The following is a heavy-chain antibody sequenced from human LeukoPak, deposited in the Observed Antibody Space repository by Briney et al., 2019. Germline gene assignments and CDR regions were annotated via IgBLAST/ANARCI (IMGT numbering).Heavy chain of an antibody. CDR1: LSTFSRYW. CDR3: ATLAAPTDS. D-gene: IGHD6-6*01. Sequence: GGALRHSCAPALSTFSRYWMHSVRQAPGRGVGCVSHINDDGSITDYADSVKGRFTISRDNAKNTLYLHMNSLRSGDTAVYYCATLAAPTDSWGQGTLVSVSS. J-gene: IGHJ4*02. CDR2: INDDGSIT. V-gene: IGHV3-74*01.